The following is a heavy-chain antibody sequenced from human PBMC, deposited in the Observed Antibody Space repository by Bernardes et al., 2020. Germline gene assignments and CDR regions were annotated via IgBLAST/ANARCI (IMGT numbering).Heavy chain of an antibody. CDR2: ISWDGGST. CDR1: GFTFDDYT. CDR3: ARGVHCPGGICFDFAHYGIDV. D-gene: IGHD2-15*01. V-gene: IGHV3-43*01. Sequence: GGSLRLSCAASGFTFDDYTMHWVRQAPGKGLEWVSLISWDGGSTYHADSVQGRFTISRDNSRNTLYLLMNTVRPEDTAVYYCARGVHCPGGICFDFAHYGIDVWGKGTTVTVSS. J-gene: IGHJ6*04.